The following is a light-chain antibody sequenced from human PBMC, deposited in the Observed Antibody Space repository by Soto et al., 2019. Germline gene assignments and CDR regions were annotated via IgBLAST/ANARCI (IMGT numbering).Light chain of an antibody. J-gene: IGKJ1*01. Sequence: EILMTQSPTTLSFSPGERATLSCRASQSISSNLAWYQHKLGQAPRLFIFRASSRATGIPARFSGSGSGTEFNMTISSLEPEDSGVYYCQRRSNWSTTFGQGTKVDIK. CDR1: QSISSN. CDR2: RAS. CDR3: QRRSNWSTT. V-gene: IGKV3-15*01.